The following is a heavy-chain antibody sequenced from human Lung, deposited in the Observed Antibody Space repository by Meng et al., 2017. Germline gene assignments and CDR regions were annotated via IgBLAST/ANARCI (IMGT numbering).Heavy chain of an antibody. Sequence: GELVESGGGVVPTWGALSLSCAASGFTFNSYAMHGVRQAPGKGLEWVSLMSFDGAQIYYSDSVRGRFTISRDNSKNTLYLQMNSLRAEDTAVYYCARDKPPNDVWGRGTLVTVSS. CDR1: GFTFNSYA. CDR3: ARDKPPNDV. CDR2: MSFDGAQI. V-gene: IGHV3-30*01. J-gene: IGHJ2*01.